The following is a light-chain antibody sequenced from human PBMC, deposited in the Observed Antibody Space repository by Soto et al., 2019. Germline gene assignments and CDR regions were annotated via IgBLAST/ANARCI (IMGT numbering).Light chain of an antibody. CDR1: QSISRW. Sequence: IPVYMCPITVTRYERIRFAIACRASQSISRWLAWYQQKPGKAPNLLIYGASTLQSGVPSRFSGSRSGPDFTLTIISLQPEDFASYYCQQYESLPPPFGGVTNV. V-gene: IGKV1-5*01. CDR3: QQYESLPPP. J-gene: IGKJ4*02. CDR2: GAS.